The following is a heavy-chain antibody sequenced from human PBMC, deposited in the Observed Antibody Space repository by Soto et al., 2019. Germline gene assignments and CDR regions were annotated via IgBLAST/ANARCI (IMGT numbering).Heavy chain of an antibody. CDR1: GYTPTNYD. CDR3: ARGLYRRGTYHAFDN. V-gene: IGHV1-18*01. CDR2: ISAYNGNT. D-gene: IGHD3-16*01. Sequence: QVLLVQSGPEVKKPGASVKVSCKTSGYTPTNYDIGWVRQAPGQGLEYMGWISAYNGNTNYARKLQDRVTLTTDTSTRTAYMELRSLQSDDTAIYYCARGLYRRGTYHAFDNWGQGTLVTVSS. J-gene: IGHJ4*02.